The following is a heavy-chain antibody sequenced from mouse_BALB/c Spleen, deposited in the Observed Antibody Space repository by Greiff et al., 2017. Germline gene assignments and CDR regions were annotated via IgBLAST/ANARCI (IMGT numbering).Heavy chain of an antibody. CDR2: IDPANGNT. J-gene: IGHJ4*01. Sequence: EVQLQESGAELVKPGASVKLSCTASGFNIKDTYMHWVKQRPEQGLEWIGRIDPANGNTKYDPKFQGKATITADTSSNTAYLQLSSLTSEDTAVYYCARGVLYYYGRDAMDYWGQGTSVTVSS. D-gene: IGHD1-1*01. CDR3: ARGVLYYYGRDAMDY. V-gene: IGHV14-3*02. CDR1: GFNIKDTY.